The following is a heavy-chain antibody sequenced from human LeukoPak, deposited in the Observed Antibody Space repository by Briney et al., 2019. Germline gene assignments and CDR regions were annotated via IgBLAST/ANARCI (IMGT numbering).Heavy chain of an antibody. CDR2: IIPILGIA. J-gene: IGHJ4*02. Sequence: SVKVSCKASGGTFSSYAISWVRQAPGQGLEWMGRIIPILGIANYAQKFQGRVTITADKSTSTAYMELSSLRSEDTAVYYCARDGHPRGYFDYWGQGTLVTVSS. D-gene: IGHD3-10*01. CDR3: ARDGHPRGYFDY. CDR1: GGTFSSYA. V-gene: IGHV1-69*04.